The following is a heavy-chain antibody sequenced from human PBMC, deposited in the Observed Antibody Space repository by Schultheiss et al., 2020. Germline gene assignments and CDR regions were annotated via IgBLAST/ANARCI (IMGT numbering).Heavy chain of an antibody. CDR2: ISAYNGNT. CDR1: GYTFTSYG. V-gene: IGHV1-18*01. J-gene: IGHJ4*02. Sequence: ASVKVSCKASGYTFTSYGISWVRQAPGQGLEWMGWISAYNGNTNYAQKLQGRVTMTTDTSTSTAYMELRSLRSDDTAVYYCAKSPPGPTKIAQDHGPFDYWGQGTLVTVYS. CDR3: AKSPPGPTKIAQDHGPFDY. D-gene: IGHD4-17*01.